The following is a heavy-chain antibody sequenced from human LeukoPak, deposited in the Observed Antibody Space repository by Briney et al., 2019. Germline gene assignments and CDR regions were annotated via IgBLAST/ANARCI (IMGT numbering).Heavy chain of an antibody. V-gene: IGHV4-61*02. D-gene: IGHD4-17*01. Sequence: PSETLSLTCTVSGGSISSGSYYWSWIRQPAGKGLEWIGRIYTSGSTNYNPSLKSRVTISVDTSKNQFSLKLSSVTAADTAVYYCARAREYGDSDAFDIWGQGTMVTVSS. CDR2: IYTSGST. CDR3: ARAREYGDSDAFDI. J-gene: IGHJ3*02. CDR1: GGSISSGSYY.